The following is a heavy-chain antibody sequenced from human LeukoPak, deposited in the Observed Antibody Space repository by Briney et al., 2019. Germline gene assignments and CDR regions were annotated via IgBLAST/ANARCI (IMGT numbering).Heavy chain of an antibody. CDR2: IIPIFGTA. Sequence: SVKVSCKASGGTFSSYAISWVRQAPGQGLEWMGRIIPIFGTANYAQKFQGRVTITTDESTSPAYMELSSLRSEDTAVYYCARVSEDYYDSSGYYPFDYWGQGTLVTVSS. D-gene: IGHD3-22*01. CDR3: ARVSEDYYDSSGYYPFDY. V-gene: IGHV1-69*05. CDR1: GGTFSSYA. J-gene: IGHJ4*02.